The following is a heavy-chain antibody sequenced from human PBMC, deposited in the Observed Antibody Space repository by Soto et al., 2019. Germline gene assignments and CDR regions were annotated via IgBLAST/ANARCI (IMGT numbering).Heavy chain of an antibody. J-gene: IGHJ6*02. CDR3: ARHVGYSYGSYYYYYGMDV. D-gene: IGHD5-18*01. V-gene: IGHV4-39*01. Sequence: SETLSLTCTVSGGSISSSSYYWGWIRQPPGKGLEWIGSIYYSGSTYYNPSLKSRVTISVDTSKNQFSLKLSSVTAADTAVYYCARHVGYSYGSYYYYYGMDVWGQGTTVTVSS. CDR2: IYYSGST. CDR1: GGSISSSSYY.